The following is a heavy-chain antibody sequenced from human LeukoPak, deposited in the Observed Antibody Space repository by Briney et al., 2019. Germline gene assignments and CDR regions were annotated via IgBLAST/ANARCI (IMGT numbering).Heavy chain of an antibody. CDR3: ARDLVDYYGSGFDY. D-gene: IGHD3-10*01. CDR2: LNWDGGTT. CDR1: GFPFDEYG. Sequence: GGSLRLSCAASGFPFDEYGMSWVRQAPGKGLEWVSGLNWDGGTTGYADSVKGRFTISRDNAKNSLFLHMTSLRADDTAVYFCARDLVDYYGSGFDYWGQGTLVIVSS. V-gene: IGHV3-20*04. J-gene: IGHJ4*02.